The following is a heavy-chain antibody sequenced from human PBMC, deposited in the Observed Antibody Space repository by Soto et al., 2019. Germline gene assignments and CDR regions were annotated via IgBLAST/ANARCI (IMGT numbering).Heavy chain of an antibody. J-gene: IGHJ3*02. CDR3: ARGNYDFWSGIKDAFDI. CDR1: GGSFSGYY. Sequence: SETLSLTCAVYGGSFSGYYWSWIRQPPGKGLEWIGEINHSGSTNYNPSLKSRVTISVDTSKNQFSLKLSSVTAADTAVYHCARGNYDFWSGIKDAFDIWGQGTMVTVSS. V-gene: IGHV4-34*01. D-gene: IGHD3-3*01. CDR2: INHSGST.